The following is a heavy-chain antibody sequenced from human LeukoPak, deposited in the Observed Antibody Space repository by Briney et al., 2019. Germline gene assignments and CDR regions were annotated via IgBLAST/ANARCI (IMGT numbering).Heavy chain of an antibody. CDR1: GFTFNAYW. J-gene: IGHJ4*02. Sequence: GSLRLSCEASGFTFNAYWMTWVRQAPGKGLEWLANIKEDGTEHNYLDSVKGRFTISRDNTKNSLYLQMNGLRADDTAVYYCARDPPVGGAYFDYWGQGTLVTVSS. CDR3: ARDPPVGGAYFDY. V-gene: IGHV3-7*01. CDR2: IKEDGTEH. D-gene: IGHD1-26*01.